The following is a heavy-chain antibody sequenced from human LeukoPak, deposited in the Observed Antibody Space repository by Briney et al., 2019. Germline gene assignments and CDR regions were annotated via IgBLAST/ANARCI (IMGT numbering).Heavy chain of an antibody. CDR3: ARGSLAVAQPFAFDI. V-gene: IGHV4-4*07. Sequence: SETLSLKCNVSGGPISRYYWSWMRQPDGKGLEWIGRIYTSGSTNYNPSLKSRVTMSVDTSKNQFSLKLSSVTAADTAVYYCARGSLAVAQPFAFDIWGQGTMVTVSS. CDR2: IYTSGST. J-gene: IGHJ3*02. D-gene: IGHD6-19*01. CDR1: GGPISRYY.